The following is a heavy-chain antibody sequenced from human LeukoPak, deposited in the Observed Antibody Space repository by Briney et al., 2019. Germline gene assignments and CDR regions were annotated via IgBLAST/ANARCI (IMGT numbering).Heavy chain of an antibody. D-gene: IGHD1-26*01. V-gene: IGHV3-7*03. J-gene: IGHJ3*02. CDR2: IKQAGSEK. Sequence: GGSLRLSCAASGFTFGNYWMSWVRQAPGKGLEWVANIKQAGSEKNYVDSVKGRFTISRDNAKNSLYLQMNSLRAEDMALYYCAKDSGSCFLYLFDIWGQGTMVTVSS. CDR3: AKDSGSCFLYLFDI. CDR1: GFTFGNYW.